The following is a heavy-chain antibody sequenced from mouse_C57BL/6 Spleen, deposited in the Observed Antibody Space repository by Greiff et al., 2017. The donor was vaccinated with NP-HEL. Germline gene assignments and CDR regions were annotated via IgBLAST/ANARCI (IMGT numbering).Heavy chain of an antibody. CDR3: ARPGPALYYGSSSFAY. CDR1: GYTFTSYW. CDR2: INPSNGGT. Sequence: QVQLQQPGTELVKPGASVKLSCKASGYTFTSYWMHWVKQRPGQDLEWIGNINPSNGGTNYNEKFKSKATLTVDKSSSTAYMQLSSLTSEDSAVYYCARPGPALYYGSSSFAYWGQGTLVTVSA. D-gene: IGHD1-1*01. J-gene: IGHJ3*01. V-gene: IGHV1-53*01.